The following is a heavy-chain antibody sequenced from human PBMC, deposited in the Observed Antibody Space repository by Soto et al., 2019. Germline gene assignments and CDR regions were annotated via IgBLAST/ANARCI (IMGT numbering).Heavy chain of an antibody. CDR3: ARDYYDSSGYYHHDAFDI. CDR2: IIPIFGTA. Sequence: QVRLVQSGAEVKKPGSSVKVSCKASGGTFSSYAISWVRQAPGQGLEWMGGIIPIFGTANYAQKFQGRVTITADESTSTAYMELSSLRSEDTAVYYCARDYYDSSGYYHHDAFDIWGQGTMVTVSS. CDR1: GGTFSSYA. J-gene: IGHJ3*02. D-gene: IGHD3-22*01. V-gene: IGHV1-69*01.